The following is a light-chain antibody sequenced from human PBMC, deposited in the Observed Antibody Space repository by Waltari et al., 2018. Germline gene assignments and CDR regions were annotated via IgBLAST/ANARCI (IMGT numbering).Light chain of an antibody. Sequence: QMTQSPSSLSASVGDRVTITCRASQTIDYLSWYQHKPGEAPKLLIYETSTLQSGVPTRFSGSKFGITFILTISSLQPEDFATYFCQPNYDTPRTFGQGTKVDIK. CDR1: QTIDY. V-gene: IGKV1-39*01. J-gene: IGKJ2*02. CDR3: QPNYDTPRT. CDR2: ETS.